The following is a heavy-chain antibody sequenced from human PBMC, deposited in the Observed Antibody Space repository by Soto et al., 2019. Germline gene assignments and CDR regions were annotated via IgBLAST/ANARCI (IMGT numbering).Heavy chain of an antibody. CDR3: ARDQGSSGWPLRWFDP. J-gene: IGHJ5*02. D-gene: IGHD6-19*01. Sequence: GASVKVSCKASGYTFTSYYMHWVRQAPGQGLEWMGIINPSGGSTSYAQKFQGRVTMTRDTSTSTVYMELSSLRSEDTAVYYCARDQGSSGWPLRWFDPWGQGTLVTVSS. CDR1: GYTFTSYY. V-gene: IGHV1-46*01. CDR2: INPSGGST.